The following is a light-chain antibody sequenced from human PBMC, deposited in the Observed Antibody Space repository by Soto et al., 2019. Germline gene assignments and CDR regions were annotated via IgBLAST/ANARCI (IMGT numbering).Light chain of an antibody. CDR2: DVS. Sequence: QSVLTQPPSASGSPGQSVTISCTGTSSDVGGYDYVFLHQHHPGKAPKLMLYDVSKRPSGVPDRFSGSKSGNTASLTVSGLQAEDEADYYCSSYAGSNTFVFGTGTKVTVL. V-gene: IGLV2-8*01. CDR1: SSDVGGYDY. CDR3: SSYAGSNTFV. J-gene: IGLJ1*01.